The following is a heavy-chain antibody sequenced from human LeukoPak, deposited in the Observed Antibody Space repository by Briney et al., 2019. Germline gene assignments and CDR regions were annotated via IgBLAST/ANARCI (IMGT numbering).Heavy chain of an antibody. D-gene: IGHD3-3*01. J-gene: IGHJ4*02. V-gene: IGHV3-23*01. CDR1: GFTFTAFA. Sequence: PGGPLRLSCAASGFTFTAFAMGWVRQPPGKGLEWVSGISDSGGSKYYADSVKGRFTISRDNSKNTLYLQMNSLRAEDTALYYCAPADFWGGYYLVWGQGTLVTVSS. CDR2: ISDSGGSK. CDR3: APADFWGGYYLV.